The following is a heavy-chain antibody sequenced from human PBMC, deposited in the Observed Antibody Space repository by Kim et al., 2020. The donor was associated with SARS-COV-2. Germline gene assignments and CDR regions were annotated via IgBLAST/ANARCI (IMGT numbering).Heavy chain of an antibody. D-gene: IGHD4-17*01. CDR1: GFTFSSYW. Sequence: GGSLRLSCAASGFTFSSYWMHWVRQGPGKGLVWVSRISSDGSSTSYADSVKGRFTISRDNAKNTLYLQMNSLRAEDTAVYYCARDGGGDYGGNFGSDAFDIWGQGTMVTVSS. V-gene: IGHV3-74*01. CDR2: ISSDGSST. CDR3: ARDGGGDYGGNFGSDAFDI. J-gene: IGHJ3*02.